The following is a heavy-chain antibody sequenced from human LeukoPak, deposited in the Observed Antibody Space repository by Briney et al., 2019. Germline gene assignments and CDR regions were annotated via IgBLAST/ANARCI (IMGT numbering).Heavy chain of an antibody. CDR3: ARVRYYDSSGYYYVDAFDI. D-gene: IGHD3-22*01. CDR2: IYTSGSA. V-gene: IGHV4-4*07. Sequence: KPSETLSLTCTVSGGSISSYYWSWIRQPAGKGLEWVGRIYTSGSANYNPSLKSRVTISVDTSKNQFSLKLSSVTAADTAVYYCARVRYYDSSGYYYVDAFDIWGQGTMVTVSS. CDR1: GGSISSYY. J-gene: IGHJ3*02.